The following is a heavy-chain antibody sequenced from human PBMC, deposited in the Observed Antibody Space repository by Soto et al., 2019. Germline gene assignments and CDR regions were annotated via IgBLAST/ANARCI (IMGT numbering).Heavy chain of an antibody. CDR2: IWYDGSNK. D-gene: IGHD3-3*01. J-gene: IGHJ4*02. V-gene: IGHV3-33*01. CDR3: ARDRETILGVVNFDY. Sequence: GGSLRLSLAACGVTFSDFGIHWVRQAPGKGLEWVAVIWYDGSNKYYADSVKGRFTISRDNSKNTLYLQMNSLRAEDTAVYYCARDRETILGVVNFDYWGQGTLVTVSS. CDR1: GVTFSDFG.